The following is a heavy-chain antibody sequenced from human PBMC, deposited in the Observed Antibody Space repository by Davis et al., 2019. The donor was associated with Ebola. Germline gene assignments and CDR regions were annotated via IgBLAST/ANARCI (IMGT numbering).Heavy chain of an antibody. V-gene: IGHV4-39*07. J-gene: IGHJ4*02. CDR3: ARYPGSGWYVYYFDY. D-gene: IGHD6-19*01. Sequence: PSETLSLTCTVSGGSISSSSYYWGWIRQPPGKGLEWIGSIYYSGSTYYNPSLKSRVIISVDTSKNQFSLKLSSVTAADTAVYYCARYPGSGWYVYYFDYWGQGTLVTVSS. CDR1: GGSISSSSYY. CDR2: IYYSGST.